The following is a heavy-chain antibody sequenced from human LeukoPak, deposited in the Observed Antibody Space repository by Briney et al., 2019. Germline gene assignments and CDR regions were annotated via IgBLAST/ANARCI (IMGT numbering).Heavy chain of an antibody. CDR1: GFTFSSYA. Sequence: PGGSLRLSCAASGFTFSSYAMSWVRQAPGKGLEWVSAISGSGGSTYYADSVKGRFTISRDNSQNTLYLQMNSLRAEDTAVYYCAKGDGYSSGSYYLDYWGQGTLVTVSS. D-gene: IGHD6-19*01. J-gene: IGHJ4*02. V-gene: IGHV3-23*01. CDR3: AKGDGYSSGSYYLDY. CDR2: ISGSGGST.